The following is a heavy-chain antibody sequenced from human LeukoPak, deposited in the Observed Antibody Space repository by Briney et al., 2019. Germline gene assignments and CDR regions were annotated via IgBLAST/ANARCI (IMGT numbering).Heavy chain of an antibody. V-gene: IGHV1-2*02. D-gene: IGHD3-10*01. CDR3: ARAKPKNMVRGLIMRRESRYYFDY. CDR1: GYTFTGYY. J-gene: IGHJ4*02. CDR2: IDPNSGGT. Sequence: ASVKVSCKASGYTFTGYYMHWVRQAPGQGLEWMGWIDPNSGGTNYAQKFQGRVTMTRDTSISTAYMELSRLRSDDTAVYYCARAKPKNMVRGLIMRRESRYYFDYWGQGTLVTVSS.